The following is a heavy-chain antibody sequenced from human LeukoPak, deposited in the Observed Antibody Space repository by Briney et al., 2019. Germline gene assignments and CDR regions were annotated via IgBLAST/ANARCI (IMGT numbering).Heavy chain of an antibody. CDR2: ISYDGTDK. V-gene: IGHV3-30*18. Sequence: GGSLRLSCATSGFTFSRYGIHWVRQAPGKGLEWVAVISYDGTDKYYADSVKGRFTISRDNSQNTVSLQMNSLRAEDKAVYYGTKYESYSSSGESDYWGLGTLVTVSS. CDR3: TKYESYSSSGESDY. J-gene: IGHJ4*02. CDR1: GFTFSRYG. D-gene: IGHD3-10*01.